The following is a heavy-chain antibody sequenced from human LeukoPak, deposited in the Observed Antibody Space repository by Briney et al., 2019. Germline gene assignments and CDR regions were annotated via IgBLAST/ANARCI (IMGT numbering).Heavy chain of an antibody. J-gene: IGHJ5*02. CDR1: GYTFTGYY. CDR3: AREDIVVVPPSRPFDP. CDR2: INPNSGGT. V-gene: IGHV1-2*02. D-gene: IGHD2-2*01. Sequence: ASVKVSCKASGYTFTGYYMHWVRQAPGQGLEWMGWINPNSGGTNYAQKFQGRVTMTRDTSISTAYMELTSLRSEDTAVYYCAREDIVVVPPSRPFDPWGQGTLVTVSS.